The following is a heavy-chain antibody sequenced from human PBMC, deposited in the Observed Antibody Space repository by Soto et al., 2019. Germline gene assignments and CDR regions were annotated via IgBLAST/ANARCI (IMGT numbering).Heavy chain of an antibody. Sequence: GGSLRLSCAASGFTFSSYAMHWVRQAPGKGLEWVAVISYDGSNKYYADPVKGRFTISRDNSKNTLYLQMNSLRAEDTAVYYCARDHRYCSSTSCYSAFDIWGQGTMVTVS. CDR1: GFTFSSYA. D-gene: IGHD2-2*02. CDR2: ISYDGSNK. V-gene: IGHV3-30-3*01. J-gene: IGHJ3*02. CDR3: ARDHRYCSSTSCYSAFDI.